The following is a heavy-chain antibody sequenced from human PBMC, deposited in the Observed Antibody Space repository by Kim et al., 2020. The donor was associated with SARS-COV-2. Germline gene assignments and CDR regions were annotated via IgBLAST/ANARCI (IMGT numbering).Heavy chain of an antibody. CDR1: GYTFTSYA. V-gene: IGHV1-3*01. CDR2: INAGNGNT. Sequence: ASVKVSCKASGYTFTSYAMHWVRQAPGQRLEWMGWINAGNGNTKYSQKFQGRVTITRDTSASTAYMELSSLRSEDTAVYYCAREVPDIVRNWFDPWGQGTLVTVSS. J-gene: IGHJ5*02. CDR3: AREVPDIVRNWFDP. D-gene: IGHD3-16*02.